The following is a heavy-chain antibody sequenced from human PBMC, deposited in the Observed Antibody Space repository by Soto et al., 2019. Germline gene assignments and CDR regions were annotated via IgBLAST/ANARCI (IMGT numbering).Heavy chain of an antibody. V-gene: IGHV1-46*01. D-gene: IGHD2-2*02. CDR2: INPGGGST. CDR1: GYTFTSYY. CDR3: ATASVLVPAAISYYYGMDV. Sequence: ASVKVSCKASGYTFTSYYMNWLRQAPGQGLEWMGIINPGGGSTTYAQKFQGRVTMTEDTSTDTAYMELSSLRSEDTAVYYCATASVLVPAAISYYYGMDVWGQGTTVTVSS. J-gene: IGHJ6*02.